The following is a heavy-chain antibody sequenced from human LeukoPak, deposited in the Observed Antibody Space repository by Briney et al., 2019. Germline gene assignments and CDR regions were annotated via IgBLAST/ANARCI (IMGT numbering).Heavy chain of an antibody. CDR2: IKEDGSVI. D-gene: IGHD3-10*01. CDR1: GFGFSNYW. Sequence: GGSRRLSCLGSGFGFSNYWMTWLRQAPGEGLEWVANIKEDGSVIYYADSVKGRFTISRDNAKNSVYLQMNSLRVEDTALCYCATGRWFGEFAGSAFEDWGQGTLVTVSS. V-gene: IGHV3-7*01. J-gene: IGHJ4*02. CDR3: ATGRWFGEFAGSAFED.